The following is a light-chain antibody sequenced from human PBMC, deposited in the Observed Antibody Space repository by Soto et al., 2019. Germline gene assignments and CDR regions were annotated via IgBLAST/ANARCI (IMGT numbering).Light chain of an antibody. CDR1: QSVSSD. V-gene: IGKV3-15*01. CDR3: QDFNNWPWT. CDR2: GAS. J-gene: IGKJ1*01. Sequence: EVVLTQSPATLSVCPWEXSALSSRASQSVSSDLAWYQQKPGQAPRLLIYGASTRATGIPARFSGSGSGTEFTLTISSLQSEDFALYYCQDFNNWPWTFGQGTKVDIK.